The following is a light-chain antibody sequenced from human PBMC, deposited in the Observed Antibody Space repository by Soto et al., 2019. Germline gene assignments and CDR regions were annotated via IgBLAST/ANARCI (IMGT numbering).Light chain of an antibody. CDR1: SANIGNND. CDR3: AAWDDSLNGPV. J-gene: IGLJ3*02. Sequence: QAVLTQPPSVSEAPRRRVTISCSGGSANIGNNDVTWYQQLPGKAPELLIFYDDLLPSGVSDRFSASKSGTSASLAISGLQSEDEADYYCAAWDDSLNGPVFGGGTKLTVL. CDR2: YDD. V-gene: IGLV1-36*01.